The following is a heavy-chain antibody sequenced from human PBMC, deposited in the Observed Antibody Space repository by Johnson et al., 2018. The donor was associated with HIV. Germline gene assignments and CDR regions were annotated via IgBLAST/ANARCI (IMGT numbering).Heavy chain of an antibody. CDR3: AKGGGQLWFYIAFDI. CDR2: ISYDGSNK. J-gene: IGHJ3*02. CDR1: GFTFSSYS. Sequence: QVQLVESGVGVVQPGRSLRLSCAASGFTFSSYSMHWVRQAPGKGLEWVAVISYDGSNKYYADSVKGRFTISRDNSKNTLYLQMNSLRAEDTAVYYCAKGGGQLWFYIAFDIWGQGTMVTVSS. D-gene: IGHD5-18*01. V-gene: IGHV3-30-3*01.